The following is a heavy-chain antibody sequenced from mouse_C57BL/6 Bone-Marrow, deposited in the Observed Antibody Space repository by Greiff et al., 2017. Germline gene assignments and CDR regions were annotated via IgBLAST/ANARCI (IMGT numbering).Heavy chain of an antibody. CDR3: ARVDGDGYYGNAMDY. CDR1: GYTFTSYG. D-gene: IGHD2-3*01. Sequence: VQLQQPGAELVRPGSSVKMSCKTSGYTFTSYGIHWVKQRPGQGLEWIGYINTGNGYTEYNEKFKGKATLTLDTSSSTAYMQLSSLTSEDSAIYLCARVDGDGYYGNAMDYGGQGTSVTVSS. J-gene: IGHJ4*01. CDR2: INTGNGYT. V-gene: IGHV1-58*01.